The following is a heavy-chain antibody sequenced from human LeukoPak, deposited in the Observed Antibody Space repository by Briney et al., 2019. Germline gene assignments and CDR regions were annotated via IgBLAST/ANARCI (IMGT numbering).Heavy chain of an antibody. J-gene: IGHJ5*02. CDR3: ARSVRYTDWFDP. CDR1: GGSISSGGYY. CDR2: IYTSGST. Sequence: SQTLSLTCTVSGGSISSGGYYWSWIRQPAGKGLEWIGRIYTSGSTNYNPSLKSRVTISVDTSKNQFSLKLSSVTAADTAVYYCARSVRYTDWFDPWGQGTLVTVSS. D-gene: IGHD1-1*01. V-gene: IGHV4-61*02.